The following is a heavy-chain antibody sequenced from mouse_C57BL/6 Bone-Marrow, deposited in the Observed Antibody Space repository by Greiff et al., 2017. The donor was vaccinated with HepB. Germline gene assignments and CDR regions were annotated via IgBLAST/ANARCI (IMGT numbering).Heavy chain of an antibody. CDR2: IHPNSGST. V-gene: IGHV1-64*01. CDR3: ARSGRRNAMDY. D-gene: IGHD3-1*01. J-gene: IGHJ4*01. CDR1: GYTFTSYW. Sequence: VQLQQPGAELVKPGASVKLSCKASGYTFTSYWMHWVKQRPGQGLEWIGMIHPNSGSTNYNEKFKSKATLTVDKSSSTAYMHLSSLTSEDSAVYYCARSGRRNAMDYWGQGTSVTVSS.